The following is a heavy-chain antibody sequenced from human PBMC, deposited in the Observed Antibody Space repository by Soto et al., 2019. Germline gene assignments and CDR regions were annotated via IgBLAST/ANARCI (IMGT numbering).Heavy chain of an antibody. CDR1: GGSISSYY. V-gene: IGHV4-59*08. D-gene: IGHD6-13*01. CDR3: ARHQSHSSSYVDP. J-gene: IGHJ5*02. CDR2: IYYSGST. Sequence: PSETLSLTCTVSGGSISSYYWSWIRQPPGKGLEWIGSIYYSGSTYYNPSLKSRVTISVDTSKNQFSLKLSSVTAADTAVYYCARHQSHSSSYVDPWGQGTLVTVSS.